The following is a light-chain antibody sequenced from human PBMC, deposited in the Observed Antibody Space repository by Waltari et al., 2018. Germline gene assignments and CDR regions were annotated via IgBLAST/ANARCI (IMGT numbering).Light chain of an antibody. CDR1: SNNVGDYNL. J-gene: IGLJ3*02. Sequence: QSALTQPVSVSGSPGQSVTISCTGTSNNVGDYNLVSWFQHHPDQAPKLLFFSVPKRPSGGSTRSSGSKPGNTASLTISGLQTEDEADYYCCSYATGGSWMFGGGTKLTVL. CDR2: SVP. V-gene: IGLV2-23*02. CDR3: CSYATGGSWM.